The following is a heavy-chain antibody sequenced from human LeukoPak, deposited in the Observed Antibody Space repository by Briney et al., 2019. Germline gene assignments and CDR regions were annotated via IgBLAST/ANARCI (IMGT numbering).Heavy chain of an antibody. J-gene: IGHJ4*02. CDR2: IYTSEST. D-gene: IGHD3-3*01. CDR3: ARSLPGYGIFWLHPD. Sequence: SETLSLTCTVSGGSISSGSYYWSWIRQPAGKGLEWIGRIYTSESTNYNLSLKSRAPISVATPKNQFPLKLSSVTAADTAVYYCARSLPGYGIFWLHPDWGQGTLVTVSS. CDR1: GGSISSGSYY. V-gene: IGHV4-61*02.